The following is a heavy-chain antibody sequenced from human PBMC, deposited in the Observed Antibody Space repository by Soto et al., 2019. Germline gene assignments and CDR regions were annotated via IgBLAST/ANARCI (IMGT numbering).Heavy chain of an antibody. CDR1: GFTISNNY. V-gene: IGHV3-53*01. Sequence: PGGSLRLSCAASGFTISNNYMTWVRQAPGKGLEWVSVTFTGGGTYYADSVKGRFTISRDNSKNTVYLQMNSLRAEDTAMYYCARQEWDVWGQGTTVTVSS. J-gene: IGHJ6*02. CDR2: TFTGGGT. CDR3: ARQEWDV.